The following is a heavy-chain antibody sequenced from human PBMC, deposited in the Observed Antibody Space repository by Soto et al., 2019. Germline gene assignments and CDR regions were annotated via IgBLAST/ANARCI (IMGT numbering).Heavy chain of an antibody. J-gene: IGHJ4*02. V-gene: IGHV4-59*01. Sequence: PSETLSLTCTVSGASISNYYWSWIRQPPGKGLEWIGYFYYSGSSNYNPSLKSRVTISVDTSKNQFSLKLSSVTAADTAVYYCARLSGYPPLFDYWGQGTLVTVSS. CDR2: FYYSGSS. CDR3: ARLSGYPPLFDY. CDR1: GASISNYY. D-gene: IGHD5-12*01.